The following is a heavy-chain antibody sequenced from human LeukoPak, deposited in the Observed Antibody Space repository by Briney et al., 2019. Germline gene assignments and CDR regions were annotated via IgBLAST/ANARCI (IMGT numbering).Heavy chain of an antibody. Sequence: AGGSLRLSCAASGFTFSSYGMHWVRQAPGKGLEWVAFIRHDGSNKYYADSVKGRFTISSDNSKNTLYLQMNSLRAEDTAVYYCVRDGCSSTSCYSVNDYWGQGTLVTVSS. J-gene: IGHJ4*02. V-gene: IGHV3-30*02. CDR3: VRDGCSSTSCYSVNDY. D-gene: IGHD2-2*02. CDR2: IRHDGSNK. CDR1: GFTFSSYG.